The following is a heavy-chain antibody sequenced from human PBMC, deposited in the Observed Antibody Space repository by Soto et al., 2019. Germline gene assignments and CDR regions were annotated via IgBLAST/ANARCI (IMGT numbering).Heavy chain of an antibody. CDR3: ARHGYYYDSTGYYYFV. CDR1: GCSISSTNHY. CDR2: IYYSGMT. J-gene: IGHJ4*02. D-gene: IGHD3-22*01. V-gene: IGHV4-39*01. Sequence: SETLSLTCPVSGCSISSTNHYWGWIRQPPGKGLEWIGDIYYSGMTRYNPSLKSRVTISVDTSKNQFSLKLSSVTAADTAVYYCARHGYYYDSTGYYYFVWGQGTLVTVSS.